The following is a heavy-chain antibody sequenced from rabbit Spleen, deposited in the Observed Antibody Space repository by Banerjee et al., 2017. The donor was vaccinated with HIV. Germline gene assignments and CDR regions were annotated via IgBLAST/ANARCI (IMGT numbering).Heavy chain of an antibody. Sequence: QEQLVESGGGLVQPEGSLTLTCTASGFSFSNRDVMCWVRQAPGKGLEWIACIYGGSSGSTAYASWAKGRFTISKTSSTTVTLEMTSLTAADTATYFCARGYKFYFNLWGQGTLVTVS. CDR1: GFSFSNRDV. D-gene: IGHD7-1*01. V-gene: IGHV1S45*01. CDR2: IYGGSSGST. J-gene: IGHJ4*01. CDR3: ARGYKFYFNL.